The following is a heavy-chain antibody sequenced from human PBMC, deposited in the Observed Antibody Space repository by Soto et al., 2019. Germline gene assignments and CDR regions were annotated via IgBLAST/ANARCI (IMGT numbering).Heavy chain of an antibody. CDR1: GGSISSYY. D-gene: IGHD4-17*01. CDR3: ARGTALIYGDYPGAGYFDF. J-gene: IGHJ4*02. Sequence: TSETLSLTCTVSGGSISSYYWRWIRQSPGRGLEWIGYVRYSGTTNYNPSLKSRVAMSLDSSKRQFSLTLNSVTAADTAVYYCARGTALIYGDYPGAGYFDFWGQGIQVTVSS. V-gene: IGHV4-59*01. CDR2: VRYSGTT.